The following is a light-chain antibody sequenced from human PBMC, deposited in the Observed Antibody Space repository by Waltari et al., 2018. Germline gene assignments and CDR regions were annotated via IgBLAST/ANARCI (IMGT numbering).Light chain of an antibody. Sequence: QSALTQPRSVSGSPGQSVTISCTGTSSDVGGYNYVSWYQQHPGKAPKLMIYDVSKRPSVVPDRCSGSKSGNAASLTISGLQAEDEADYYCCSYAGSYTLLFGGGTKLTVL. CDR1: SSDVGGYNY. CDR3: CSYAGSYTLL. V-gene: IGLV2-11*01. J-gene: IGLJ3*02. CDR2: DVS.